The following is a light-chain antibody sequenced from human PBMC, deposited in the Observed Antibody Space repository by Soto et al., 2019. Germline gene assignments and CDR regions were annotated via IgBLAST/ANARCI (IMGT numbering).Light chain of an antibody. V-gene: IGKV3-20*01. Sequence: EIVLTQSPGTLTLSPGERATLSCRASQSVVNNAFAWYQQKPGQAPRRLIDGASNTATGIPDRFSAVWSGTDFTLTISRLEPEDVAVYCCQQYVTSPYTFGQGTRLEIK. J-gene: IGKJ2*01. CDR2: GAS. CDR3: QQYVTSPYT. CDR1: QSVVNNA.